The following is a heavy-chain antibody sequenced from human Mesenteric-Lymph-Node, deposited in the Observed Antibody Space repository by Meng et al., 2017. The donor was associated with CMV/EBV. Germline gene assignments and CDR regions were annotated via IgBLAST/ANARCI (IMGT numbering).Heavy chain of an antibody. D-gene: IGHD3-10*01. CDR2: INQNGDGE. CDR3: ARRGPGSWVTFDL. J-gene: IGHJ3*01. CDR1: GFTFDTYA. Sequence: GESLKISCAASGFTFDTYAMTWVRQAPGKGLEWVANINQNGDGEHFVDSLKGRFTISRDNARNSLYLQMNSLRDGDTAVYYCARRGPGSWVTFDLWGQGTMVTVSS. V-gene: IGHV3-7*01.